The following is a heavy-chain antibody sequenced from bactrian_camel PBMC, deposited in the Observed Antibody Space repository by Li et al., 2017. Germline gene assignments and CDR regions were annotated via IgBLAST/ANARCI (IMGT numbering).Heavy chain of an antibody. CDR1: GFAFGNYG. J-gene: IGHJ4*01. CDR3: AADPASYNRPCTPTY. D-gene: IGHD2*01. Sequence: VQLVESGGDLVQPGGSLRLSCGASGFAFGNYGMSWIRQAPGKERERVATIDRSGSTSVADPAKGRFTISQDNAKNTLYLQMNSLRPEDTATYYCAADPASYNRPCTPTYWGQGTQVTVS. V-gene: IGHV3S42*01. CDR2: IDRSGST.